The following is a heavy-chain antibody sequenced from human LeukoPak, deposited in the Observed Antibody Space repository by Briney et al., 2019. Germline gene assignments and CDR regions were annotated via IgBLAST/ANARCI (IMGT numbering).Heavy chain of an antibody. Sequence: SETLSLTCTVSGGSISSSSYYWGWIRQPPGKGLEWIGSIYYSGSTYYNPSLKSRVTISVDTSKNQFSLKLSSVTAADTAVYYCARSGLFYYYYGMDVWGQGTTVTVSS. J-gene: IGHJ6*02. CDR3: ARSGLFYYYYGMDV. D-gene: IGHD4/OR15-4a*01. CDR1: GGSISSSSYY. V-gene: IGHV4-39*07. CDR2: IYYSGST.